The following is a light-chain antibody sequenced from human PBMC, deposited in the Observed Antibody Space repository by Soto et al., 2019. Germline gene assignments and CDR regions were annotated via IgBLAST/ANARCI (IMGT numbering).Light chain of an antibody. V-gene: IGKV1-9*01. Sequence: DIHLTQPPSSLSASLGDRVTITCRASQAITNNLAWYQQKPGNPPRLLIYEESTLHSGVPSRFSGRKVGTQFILTIDSLQPEDFATYYCQQVKSYPHTFGGGTKEDIK. CDR1: QAITNN. CDR3: QQVKSYPHT. J-gene: IGKJ4*01. CDR2: EES.